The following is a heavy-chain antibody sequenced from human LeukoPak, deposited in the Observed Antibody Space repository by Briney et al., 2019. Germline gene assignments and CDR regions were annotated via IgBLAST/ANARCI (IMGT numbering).Heavy chain of an antibody. CDR3: ARHYGSGSCYDNWFDP. D-gene: IGHD3-10*01. V-gene: IGHV4-59*01. Sequence: SETLSLTCTVSGGSISSFYWSWIRQPPGKGLEWIGCIYYSGSTDYNPSLRSRVTISIDTSKNQFSLKLSSVTAADTAVYYCARHYGSGSCYDNWFDPWGQGTLVTVSS. CDR1: GGSISSFY. J-gene: IGHJ5*02. CDR2: IYYSGST.